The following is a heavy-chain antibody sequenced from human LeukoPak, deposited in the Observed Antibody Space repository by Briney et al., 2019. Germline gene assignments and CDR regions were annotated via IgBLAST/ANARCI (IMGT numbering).Heavy chain of an antibody. J-gene: IGHJ4*02. CDR2: INHSGST. CDR1: GGSFSGYY. CDR3: ARGVGYYFDY. Sequence: PSETLSLTCAVYGGSFSGYYWSWIRQPPGKGLEWIGEINHSGSTNYNPSLKSRVTISVDTSKNQFSLELSSVTAADTAVYYCARGVGYYFDYWGQGTLVTVSS. V-gene: IGHV4-34*01.